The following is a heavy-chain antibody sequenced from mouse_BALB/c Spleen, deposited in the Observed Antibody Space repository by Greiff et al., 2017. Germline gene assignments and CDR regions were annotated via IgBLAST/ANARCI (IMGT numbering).Heavy chain of an antibody. J-gene: IGHJ4*01. V-gene: IGHV3-8*02. Sequence: VQLKQSGPSLVKPSQTLSLTCSVTGDSITSGYWNWIRKFPGHKLEYMGYISYSGSTYYNPSLKSRISITRDTSKNQYYLQLNSVTTEDTATYYCARRGYYGSSFAMDYWGQGTSVTVSS. CDR3: ARRGYYGSSFAMDY. CDR2: ISYSGST. CDR1: GDSITSGY. D-gene: IGHD1-1*01.